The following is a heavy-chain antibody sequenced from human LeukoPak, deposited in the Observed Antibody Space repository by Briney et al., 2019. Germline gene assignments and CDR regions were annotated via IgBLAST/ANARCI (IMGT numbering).Heavy chain of an antibody. Sequence: SETLSLTCTVSGGSISSYYWSWIRQPPGKGLEWIGYIYYSGSTNYNPSLKSLVTISVDTSKNQFSLKLSSVTAADTAVYYCARSKDILTGYCFDYWGQGTLVTVSS. CDR3: ARSKDILTGYCFDY. CDR2: IYYSGST. V-gene: IGHV4-59*01. J-gene: IGHJ4*02. D-gene: IGHD3-9*01. CDR1: GGSISSYY.